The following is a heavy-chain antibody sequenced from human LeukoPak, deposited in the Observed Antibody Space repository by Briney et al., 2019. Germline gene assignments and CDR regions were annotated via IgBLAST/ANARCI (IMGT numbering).Heavy chain of an antibody. CDR3: AKEEDSSGYCFDY. CDR1: GFTFSSYG. V-gene: IGHV3-30*18. D-gene: IGHD3-22*01. J-gene: IGHJ4*02. CDR2: ISYDGSNK. Sequence: GGSLRLSCAASGFTFSSYGMHWVRQAPGKGLEWVAVISYDGSNKYYADSVKGRFTISRDNSKNTLYLQMNSLRAEDTAVYYCAKEEDSSGYCFDYWGQGTLVTVSS.